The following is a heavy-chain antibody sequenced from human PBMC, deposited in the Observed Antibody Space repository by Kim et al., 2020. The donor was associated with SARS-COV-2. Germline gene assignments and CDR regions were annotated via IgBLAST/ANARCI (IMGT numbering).Heavy chain of an antibody. V-gene: IGHV3-11*05. CDR3: ARVGYDYVWGSYRDYYYYYGMDV. Sequence: GGSLRLSCAASGFTFSDYYMSWIRQAPGKGLEWVSYISSSSNYTNYADSVKGRFTISRDNAKNSLYLQMNSLRAEDTAVYYCARVGYDYVWGSYRDYYYYYGMDVWGQGTTVTVSS. CDR2: ISSSSNYT. CDR1: GFTFSDYY. J-gene: IGHJ6*02. D-gene: IGHD3-16*02.